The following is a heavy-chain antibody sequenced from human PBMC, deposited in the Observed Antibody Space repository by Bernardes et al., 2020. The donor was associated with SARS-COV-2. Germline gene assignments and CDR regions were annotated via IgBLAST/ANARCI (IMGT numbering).Heavy chain of an antibody. CDR2: IGSAGNT. CDR3: GFPLVPVY. Sequence: GSSLKLSCAASGFTFGDFDMHWVRHPTGKSLEWVSSIGSAGNTRYADSVKGRFTSSRENAKNSLYLEMSSLRAEDTAVYYCGFPLVPVYWGQGTLVTVSS. CDR1: GFTFGDFD. D-gene: IGHD2-8*02. V-gene: IGHV3-13*01. J-gene: IGHJ4*02.